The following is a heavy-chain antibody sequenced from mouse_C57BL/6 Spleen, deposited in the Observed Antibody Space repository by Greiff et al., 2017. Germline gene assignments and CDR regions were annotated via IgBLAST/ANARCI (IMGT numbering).Heavy chain of an antibody. CDR3: ARSGGNYEAMDY. J-gene: IGHJ4*01. V-gene: IGHV1-80*01. CDR1: GYAFSSYW. Sequence: VKLQESGAELVKPGASVKISCKASGYAFSSYWMNWVKQRPGKGLEWIGQLYPGDGDTNYNGKFKGKATLTADKSSSTAYMQLSSLTSEDSAVYFCARSGGNYEAMDYWGKGTSVTVSS. D-gene: IGHD2-1*01. CDR2: LYPGDGDT.